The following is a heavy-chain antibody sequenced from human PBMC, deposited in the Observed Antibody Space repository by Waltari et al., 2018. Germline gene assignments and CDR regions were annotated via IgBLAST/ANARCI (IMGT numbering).Heavy chain of an antibody. J-gene: IGHJ3*02. CDR3: ARQPSRRAFDS. Sequence: QVQLQESSPGLVKPSETLSLTCTVSGGSISSYYWSWIRQPPGKGLEWIGYIYYSGSTHVNPSLKRRVTRSVETAKNQFSLKLSSVTAADTAVYYWARQPSRRAFDSWGLGTMVTVSS. CDR1: GGSISSYY. CDR2: IYYSGST. V-gene: IGHV4-59*01.